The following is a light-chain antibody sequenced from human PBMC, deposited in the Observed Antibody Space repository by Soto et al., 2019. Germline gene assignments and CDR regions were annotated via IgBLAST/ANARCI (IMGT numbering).Light chain of an antibody. CDR3: QQYNNWPPWT. CDR1: QSISDT. CDR2: GAS. Sequence: EIVMTQSPATLSVSPGGRATLSCRASQSISDTLAWYQQKPGQAPRLLIYGASTRATGIPARFSGSGSGTEFTLTISGLQSEDFAVYYCQQYNNWPPWTFGQGTKVDIK. J-gene: IGKJ1*01. V-gene: IGKV3-15*01.